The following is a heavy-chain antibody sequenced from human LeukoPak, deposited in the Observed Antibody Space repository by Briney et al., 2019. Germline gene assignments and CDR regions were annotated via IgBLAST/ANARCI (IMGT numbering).Heavy chain of an antibody. CDR1: GFTFSSYS. D-gene: IGHD3-3*01. J-gene: IGHJ6*02. CDR3: ASFLPGHYYYGMDV. Sequence: PGGSLRLSCAASGFTFSSYSVNWVRQAPGKGLEWVSSISSSSSYIYYADSVKGRFTISRDNAKNSLYLQMNSLRAEDTAVYYCASFLPGHYYYGMDVWGQGTTVTVSS. CDR2: ISSSSSYI. V-gene: IGHV3-21*01.